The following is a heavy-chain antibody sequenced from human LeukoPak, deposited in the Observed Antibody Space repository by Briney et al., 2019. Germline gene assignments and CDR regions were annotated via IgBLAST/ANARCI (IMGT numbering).Heavy chain of an antibody. CDR2: IYYSGST. V-gene: IGHV4-39*01. CDR3: ARLQAALFDY. D-gene: IGHD6-6*01. CDR1: GGSISSSSYY. Sequence: KPSETLSLTCTVSGGSISSSSYYWGWIRQPPGKGLEWIGSIYYSGSTYYNPSLKSRATISVDTSKNQFSLKLSSVTAADTAVYYCARLQAALFDYWGQGTLVTVSS. J-gene: IGHJ4*02.